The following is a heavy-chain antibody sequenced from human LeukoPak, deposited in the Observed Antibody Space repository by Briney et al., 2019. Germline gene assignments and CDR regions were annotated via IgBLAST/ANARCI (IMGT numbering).Heavy chain of an antibody. V-gene: IGHV3-30*18. CDR3: AEWLYSGKYWTGKDYFDY. J-gene: IGHJ4*02. CDR2: ISHDGSDK. CDR1: GFTCNNYG. Sequence: GGSLRLSCAASGFTCNNYGMHWVRQAPGKGLEWVAVISHDGSDKYYADSVKGRFTISRDNSKNTLYLQMDSLRVEDTAVYYCAEWLYSGKYWTGKDYFDYWGQGTLVTVSS. D-gene: IGHD1-26*01.